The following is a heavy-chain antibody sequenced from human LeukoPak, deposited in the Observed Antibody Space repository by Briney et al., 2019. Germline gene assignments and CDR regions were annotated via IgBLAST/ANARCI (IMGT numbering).Heavy chain of an antibody. J-gene: IGHJ4*02. Sequence: GGSLRLSCAASGFTFSSYAMHWVRQAPGKGLEWVAVISYDGSNKYYADSVKGRFTISRDNSKNTLYLQMNSLRAEDTAVYYCARGHEAVMTTVTTFHGPLDYWGQGTLVTVSS. CDR3: ARGHEAVMTTVTTFHGPLDY. D-gene: IGHD4-11*01. CDR2: ISYDGSNK. V-gene: IGHV3-30-3*01. CDR1: GFTFSSYA.